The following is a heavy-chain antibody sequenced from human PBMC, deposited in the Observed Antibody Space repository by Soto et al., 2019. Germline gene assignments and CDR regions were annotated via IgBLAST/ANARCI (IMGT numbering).Heavy chain of an antibody. D-gene: IGHD5-12*01. J-gene: IGHJ6*02. CDR1: GYTFTSYG. CDR3: ARRSGGYDGYYYYGMDG. V-gene: IGHV1-18*01. Sequence: GASVKVSCKASGYTFTSYGISWVRQAPGQGLEWMGWISAYNGNTNYAQKLQGRVTMTTDTSTSTAYMELRSLRSDDTAVYYCARRSGGYDGYYYYGMDGWGQGTTVTVSS. CDR2: ISAYNGNT.